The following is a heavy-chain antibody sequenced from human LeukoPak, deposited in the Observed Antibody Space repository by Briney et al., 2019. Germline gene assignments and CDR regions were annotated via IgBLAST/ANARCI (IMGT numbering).Heavy chain of an antibody. CDR2: IYYSGST. CDR1: GGSISSSSYY. Sequence: SETLSLTCTVSGGSISSSSYYWGWIRQPPGKGLEWIGSIYYSGSTYYNPSLKSRVTISVDMSKNQFSLKLSSVTAADTAVYYCARPYDSSGHFDYWGQGTLVTVSS. CDR3: ARPYDSSGHFDY. D-gene: IGHD3-22*01. V-gene: IGHV4-39*01. J-gene: IGHJ4*02.